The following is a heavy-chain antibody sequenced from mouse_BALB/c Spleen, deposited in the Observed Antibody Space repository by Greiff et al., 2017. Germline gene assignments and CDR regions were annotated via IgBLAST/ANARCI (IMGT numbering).Heavy chain of an antibody. CDR3: ARSGYDLMDY. D-gene: IGHD2-2*01. CDR1: GFSLTSYG. V-gene: IGHV2-2*02. Sequence: QVQLKESGPGLVQPSQCLSITCTASGFSLTSYGVHWVRQSPGKGLEWLGVIWSGGSTDYYAAFISSLSISKDNSKSQVFFKMNSLQANDTAIYYCARSGYDLMDYWGQGTSVTVSS. CDR2: IWSGGST. J-gene: IGHJ4*01.